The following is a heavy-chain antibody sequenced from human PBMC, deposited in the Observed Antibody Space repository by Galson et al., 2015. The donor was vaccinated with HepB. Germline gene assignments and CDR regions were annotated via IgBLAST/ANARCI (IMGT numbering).Heavy chain of an antibody. Sequence: FSSYAISWVRQAPGQGLEWMGGIIPIFGTASYAQKFQGRVTITADESTSTAYMELSSLRSEDTAVYYCARGQRYYDILTGYPHYYYYGMDVWGQGTTVTVSS. CDR3: ARGQRYYDILTGYPHYYYYGMDV. CDR2: IIPIFGTA. V-gene: IGHV1-69*01. CDR1: FSSYA. J-gene: IGHJ6*02. D-gene: IGHD3-9*01.